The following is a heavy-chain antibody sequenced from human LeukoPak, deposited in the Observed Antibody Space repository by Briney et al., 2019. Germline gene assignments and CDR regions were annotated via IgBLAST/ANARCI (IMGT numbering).Heavy chain of an antibody. CDR2: ISYDGSSK. J-gene: IGHJ2*01. CDR1: GFTFTRYA. Sequence: PGGSLRLSCAASGFTFTRYAMPWVRQAPGKGLESVAVISYDGSSKSYADSVKGRFTISRDNSKNTVCLQMDSLRGDDTAAYYWYFDLWGRGTLVTVSS. CDR3: YFDL. V-gene: IGHV3-30-3*01.